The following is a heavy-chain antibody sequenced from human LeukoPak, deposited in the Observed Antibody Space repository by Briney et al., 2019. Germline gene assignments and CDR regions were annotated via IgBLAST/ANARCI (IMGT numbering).Heavy chain of an antibody. V-gene: IGHV1-8*01. CDR2: MNPNSGNT. D-gene: IGHD3-10*01. Sequence: GASVKVSCKASGYTFTSYDINWVRQATGQGLEWMGWMNPNSGNTGYAQKFQGRVTMTRNTSISTAYTELSSLRSEDTAVYYCARSKRAASKWERVLLWFGDLDYWGQGTLVTVSS. CDR3: ARSKRAASKWERVLLWFGDLDY. CDR1: GYTFTSYD. J-gene: IGHJ4*02.